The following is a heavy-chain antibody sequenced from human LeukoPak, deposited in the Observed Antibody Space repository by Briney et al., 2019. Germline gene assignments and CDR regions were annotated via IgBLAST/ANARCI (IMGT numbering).Heavy chain of an antibody. Sequence: GGSLRLSCAASGFTFSSYSMNWVRQAPGKGLEWVAVISYDGSNKYYADSVKGRFTISRDNSKNTLYLQMNSLRAEDTAVYYCARSVVPAYHFDYWGQGTLVTVSS. J-gene: IGHJ4*02. CDR2: ISYDGSNK. D-gene: IGHD2-2*01. CDR3: ARSVVPAYHFDY. CDR1: GFTFSSYS. V-gene: IGHV3-30*03.